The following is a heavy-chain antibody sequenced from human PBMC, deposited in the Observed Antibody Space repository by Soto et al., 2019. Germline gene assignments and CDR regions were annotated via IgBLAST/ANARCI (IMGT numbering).Heavy chain of an antibody. CDR2: INPSGGGT. CDR3: ATYLSPLVATAGLGFDP. CDR1: GYTFTSYY. Sequence: ASVKVSCKASGYTFTSYYMHWVRQAPGQGLEWMGIINPSGGGTSYAQKFQGRVTMTRDTSTSTVYMELSSLRSEDTAVYYCATYLSPLVATAGLGFDPWGQGTLVTVSS. D-gene: IGHD5-12*01. J-gene: IGHJ5*02. V-gene: IGHV1-46*03.